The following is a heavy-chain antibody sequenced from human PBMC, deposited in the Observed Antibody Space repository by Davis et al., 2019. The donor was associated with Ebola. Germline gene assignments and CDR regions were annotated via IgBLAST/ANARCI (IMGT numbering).Heavy chain of an antibody. V-gene: IGHV4-34*01. CDR1: GASFRGYY. CDR2: INPSGNT. Sequence: MPSEPLSPTGPVHGASFRGYYWSWTRQPPGKGLEWIGEINPSGNTNYNPSLKSRVTISLDTSKNQFSLWLSSVTAADTAVYDYAREDGVVSPGMDVWGQGTTVTVSS. D-gene: IGHD2-8*02. J-gene: IGHJ6*02. CDR3: AREDGVVSPGMDV.